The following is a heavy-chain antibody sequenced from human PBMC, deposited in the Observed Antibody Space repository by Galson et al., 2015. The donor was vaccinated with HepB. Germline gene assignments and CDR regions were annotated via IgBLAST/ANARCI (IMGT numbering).Heavy chain of an antibody. J-gene: IGHJ6*02. CDR3: ASVSGANGDYYYYYYYGMDV. V-gene: IGHV1-69*13. D-gene: IGHD4-17*01. CDR2: IIPIFGTA. Sequence: SVKVSCKASGGTFSSYAISWVRQAPGQGLEWMGGIIPIFGTANYAQKFQGRVTITADESTSTAYMELSSLRSEDTAVYYCASVSGANGDYYYYYYYGMDVWGQGTTVTVSS. CDR1: GGTFSSYA.